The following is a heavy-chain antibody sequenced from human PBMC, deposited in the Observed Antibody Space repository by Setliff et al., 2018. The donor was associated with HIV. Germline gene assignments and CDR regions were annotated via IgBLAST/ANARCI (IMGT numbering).Heavy chain of an antibody. J-gene: IGHJ4*02. CDR3: VKEYHTEVTDTRVANYFDY. D-gene: IGHD4-4*01. CDR2: INPSGGGT. CDR1: GYTFTSYY. Sequence: ASVKVSCKASGYTFTSYYIHWVRQAPGQGLEWMGIINPSGGGTTYTQKFQDRVTMTSDTSTSTVYMELCSLRSEDTAIYYCVKEYHTEVTDTRVANYFDYWGQGTLVTVSS. V-gene: IGHV1-46*01.